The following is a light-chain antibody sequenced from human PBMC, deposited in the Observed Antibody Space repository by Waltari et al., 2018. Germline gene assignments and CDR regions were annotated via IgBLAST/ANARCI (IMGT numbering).Light chain of an antibody. CDR2: VTS. Sequence: EIIMTQSPGTLSESPGETVTLSCRASQSIGRDVAWYQQKSGQAPRLVMYVTSSRATGIPARFSGSGSGTHFTLTISSLQSDDFATFFCQQYHEWPYTFARGTQVEI. CDR1: QSIGRD. J-gene: IGKJ2*01. CDR3: QQYHEWPYT. V-gene: IGKV3-15*01.